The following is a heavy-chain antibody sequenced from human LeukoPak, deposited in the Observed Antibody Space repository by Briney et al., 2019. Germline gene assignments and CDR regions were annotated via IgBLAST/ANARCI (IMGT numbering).Heavy chain of an antibody. J-gene: IGHJ4*02. CDR1: GFIFRSYW. V-gene: IGHV3-7*05. CDR3: VRNWGYFDY. Sequence: PTGGSLRLSCAASGFIFRSYWMNWVRQAPGKGLEWVANIKEDGSEKYYVDSVKGRFTISRDNAKTSLYLQMNSLRGEDTAVYYCVRNWGYFDYWGQGTLVTVSS. D-gene: IGHD7-27*01. CDR2: IKEDGSEK.